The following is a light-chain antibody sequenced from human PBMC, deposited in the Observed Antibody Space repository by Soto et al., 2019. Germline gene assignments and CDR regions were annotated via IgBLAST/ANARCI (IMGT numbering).Light chain of an antibody. Sequence: QSVLTQPPSVSGAPGQRVTISCTGSSSNIGAGYDVHWYQQLPGTAPKLLIYGNNNRPSGVPDRFSGSKSGTSASLAITGLQAEDEADYYRQSYDSSLSVGFGGGTKLTVL. V-gene: IGLV1-40*01. CDR1: SSNIGAGYD. CDR2: GNN. J-gene: IGLJ2*01. CDR3: QSYDSSLSVG.